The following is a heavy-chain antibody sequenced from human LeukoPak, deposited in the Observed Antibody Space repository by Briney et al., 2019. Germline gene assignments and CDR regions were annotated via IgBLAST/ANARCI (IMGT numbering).Heavy chain of an antibody. CDR3: ARETAVHGGIEF. J-gene: IGHJ4*02. V-gene: IGHV4-61*02. CDR2: IYPVSGSS. CDR1: GDSISSGYFY. D-gene: IGHD3-10*01. Sequence: SQTLSLTCSVSGDSISSGYFYCNWIRQPAGKGLEWIGRIYPVSGSSSYNPSLQSRVTILEDRSRNQFSLRLTAVTASDTALYYCARETAVHGGIEFWGQGIQVIVSS.